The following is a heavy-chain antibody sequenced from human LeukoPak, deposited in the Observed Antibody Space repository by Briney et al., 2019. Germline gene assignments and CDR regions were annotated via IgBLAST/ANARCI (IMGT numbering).Heavy chain of an antibody. V-gene: IGHV3-53*01. D-gene: IGHD3-22*01. CDR2: IYSGGST. CDR3: AGTIVGKWAIDY. Sequence: GESLRLSCAASGFTVSRNYMTWVRQAPGKGLEWVSVIYSGGSTYYADSVKGRFTISRDNSKNTLYLQMNSLRAEDTAVYYCAGTIVGKWAIDYWGQGTLVTVSS. CDR1: GFTVSRNY. J-gene: IGHJ4*02.